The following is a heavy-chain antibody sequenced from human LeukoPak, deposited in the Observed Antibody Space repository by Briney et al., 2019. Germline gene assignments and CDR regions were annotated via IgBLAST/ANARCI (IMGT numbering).Heavy chain of an antibody. CDR3: AKLDYGDYGPFDY. D-gene: IGHD4-17*01. Sequence: GGSLRLSCAASGFSFDDYAMRRVRQAPGRGLEWVSLISGDGGTTYYADSVKGRFTISRDNSKNSLYLQMNSLRTEDTALYYCAKLDYGDYGPFDYWGQGTLVTVSS. CDR2: ISGDGGTT. V-gene: IGHV3-43*02. CDR1: GFSFDDYA. J-gene: IGHJ4*02.